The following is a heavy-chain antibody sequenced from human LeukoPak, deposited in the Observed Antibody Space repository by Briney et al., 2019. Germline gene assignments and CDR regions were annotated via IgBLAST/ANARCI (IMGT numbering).Heavy chain of an antibody. CDR3: AKGRSGSSVDY. CDR2: ISWNSGSI. D-gene: IGHD3-10*01. J-gene: IGHJ4*02. V-gene: IGHV3-9*01. CDR1: GFTFDDYA. Sequence: PGRSLRLSCAASGFTFDDYAMHWVRQAPGKGLEWVSGISWNSGSIGYADFVKGRFTISRDNAKNSLYLQMNSLRAEDTALYYCAKGRSGSSVDYWGQGTLVTVSS.